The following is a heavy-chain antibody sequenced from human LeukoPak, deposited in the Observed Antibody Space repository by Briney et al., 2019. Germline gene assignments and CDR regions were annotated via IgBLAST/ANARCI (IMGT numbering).Heavy chain of an antibody. J-gene: IGHJ4*02. CDR2: ININTGNP. D-gene: IGHD1-26*01. CDR3: APSGTYYFND. Sequence: ASVKVSCKTSGYTFTSLYGTNWVRQAPGQGLEWMGWININTGNPTYAQGFTGRFVFSLDTSVSTAYLQISSLKAEDTAVYYCAPSGTYYFNDWGQGTLVTVSS. CDR1: GYTFTSLYG. V-gene: IGHV7-4-1*02.